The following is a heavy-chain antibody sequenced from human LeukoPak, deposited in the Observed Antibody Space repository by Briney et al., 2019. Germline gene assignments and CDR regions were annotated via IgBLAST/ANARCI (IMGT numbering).Heavy chain of an antibody. Sequence: SETLSLTCTVSGGSISSYYWSWIRQPPGRGLEWIGYIYYSGSTNYNPSLKSRVTISVDTSKNQFSLKLSSVTAADTAVYFCARGSGWYFYWGQGTLVTVSS. CDR2: IYYSGST. CDR3: ARGSGWYFY. D-gene: IGHD6-19*01. J-gene: IGHJ4*02. CDR1: GGSISSYY. V-gene: IGHV4-59*01.